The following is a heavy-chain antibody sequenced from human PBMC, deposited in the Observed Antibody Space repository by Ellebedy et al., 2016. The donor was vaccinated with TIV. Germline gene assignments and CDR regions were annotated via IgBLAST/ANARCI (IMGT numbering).Heavy chain of an antibody. CDR3: AKDRTSGDGYWVFDS. V-gene: IGHV3-23*01. CDR2: ISGSGDNT. D-gene: IGHD2-21*02. CDR1: GLTFSSHA. Sequence: GESLKISCAASGLTFSSHAMSWVRQAPGKGLEWVSSISGSGDNTYYADSVKGRFTISRDNSKRTVDLQMRSVRAEDTAVYFCAKDRTSGDGYWVFDSWGQGTMVSVSS. J-gene: IGHJ4*02.